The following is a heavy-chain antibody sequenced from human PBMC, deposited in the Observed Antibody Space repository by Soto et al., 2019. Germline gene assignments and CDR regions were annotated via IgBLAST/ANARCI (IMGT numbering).Heavy chain of an antibody. CDR1: VFTFSNYS. D-gene: IGHD3-3*01. CDR2: VSDSGTTT. V-gene: IGHV3-23*01. Sequence: GGSLRLSCVASVFTFSNYSMSLVSQAPGKGPECVSGVSDSGTTTYYADSVKGRFTISRDNSKNTLYLQMNSLRPDDTALYYCAKTWSGANFEYWGQGTMVTLSS. CDR3: AKTWSGANFEY. J-gene: IGHJ4*02.